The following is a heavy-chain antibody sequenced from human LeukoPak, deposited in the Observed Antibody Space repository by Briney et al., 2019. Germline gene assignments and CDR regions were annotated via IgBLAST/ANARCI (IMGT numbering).Heavy chain of an antibody. V-gene: IGHV1-8*01. CDR1: GYTFTSYD. CDR3: ARGGDSSSWQYYYYYYYMDV. CDR2: MNPNSGNT. D-gene: IGHD6-13*01. J-gene: IGHJ6*03. Sequence: ASVKVSCKASGYTFTSYDINWVRQATGQGLEWMGWMNPNSGNTGYAQKFQGRVTMTRNTSISTAYMELSSLRSEDTAVYYCARGGDSSSWQYYYYYYYMDVWGKGTTVTVSS.